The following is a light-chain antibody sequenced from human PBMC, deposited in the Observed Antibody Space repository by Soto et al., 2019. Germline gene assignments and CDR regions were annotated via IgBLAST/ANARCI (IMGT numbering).Light chain of an antibody. CDR1: QSISIW. CDR3: QQYNSYRT. Sequence: DIQMTQSPSTLSASVGDRVTITCRARQSISIWLAWYQQKPGKAPKLLIYDASMLESGVPSRFSGSGSGTEFTLAISSLQPDDLATYYCQQYNSYRTCGQGTKVELK. V-gene: IGKV1-5*01. CDR2: DAS. J-gene: IGKJ1*01.